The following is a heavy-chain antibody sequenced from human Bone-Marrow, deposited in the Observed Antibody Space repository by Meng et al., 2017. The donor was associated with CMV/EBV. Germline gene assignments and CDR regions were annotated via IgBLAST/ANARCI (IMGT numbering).Heavy chain of an antibody. J-gene: IGHJ3*02. Sequence: GESLKISCAASGFTFTTYTMNWVRQAPGKGLEWVSSISSSDGYIYYADSLKGRFTISRDNAKSSLYLQMNSLRAEDTAVYYCAREYCSSIGCYNDAFDIWGQGTMLTVSS. CDR3: AREYCSSIGCYNDAFDI. V-gene: IGHV3-21*01. CDR2: ISSSDGYI. D-gene: IGHD2-2*01. CDR1: GFTFTTYT.